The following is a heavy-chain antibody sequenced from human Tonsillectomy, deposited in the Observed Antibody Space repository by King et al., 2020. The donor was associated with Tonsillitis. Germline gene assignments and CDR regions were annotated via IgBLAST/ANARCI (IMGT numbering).Heavy chain of an antibody. V-gene: IGHV2-5*02. CDR2: IYWDADK. Sequence: FTLKESGPTLVKPTQTLTLTCTFSGFSLSTSGVSVGWIRQPPGKALEWLALIYWDADKRYNPSLKSRPTITKDTSKNQVVLTMTNMDPLDTATYYCAHRRRAVGFDPWGQGTLVTVSS. CDR1: GFSLSTSGVS. J-gene: IGHJ5*02. CDR3: AHRRRAVGFDP. D-gene: IGHD6-19*01.